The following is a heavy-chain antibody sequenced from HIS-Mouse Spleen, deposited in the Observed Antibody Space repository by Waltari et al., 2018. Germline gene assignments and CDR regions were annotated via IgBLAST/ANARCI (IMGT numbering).Heavy chain of an antibody. CDR1: GFSLSTSGRC. Sequence: QVTLRESGPALVKPTQTLTLTCTFSGFSLSTSGRCMSWIRQPPGKALEWLARIDWDDIKSYSTSLKNRPTTSKDTSKNQVGLTMTNMDPVDTATYYCARIAEGYSSGWYAFDYWGQGTLVTVSS. V-gene: IGHV2-70*15. CDR3: ARIAEGYSSGWYAFDY. CDR2: IDWDDIK. J-gene: IGHJ4*02. D-gene: IGHD6-19*01.